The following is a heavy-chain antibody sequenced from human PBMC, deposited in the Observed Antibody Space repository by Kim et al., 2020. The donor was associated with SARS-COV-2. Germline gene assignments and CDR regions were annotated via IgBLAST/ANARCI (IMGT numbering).Heavy chain of an antibody. CDR3: ARNTAVIYYYGMDV. Sequence: IPCLRARVTRSIDTSKNQFSLKLSAVTAADTAVYYCARNTAVIYYYGMDVWGQGTTVTVSS. D-gene: IGHD3-10*01. J-gene: IGHJ6*02. V-gene: IGHV4-59*12.